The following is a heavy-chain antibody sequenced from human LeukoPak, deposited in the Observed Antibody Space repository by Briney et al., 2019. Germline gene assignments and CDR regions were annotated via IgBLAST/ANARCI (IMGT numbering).Heavy chain of an antibody. D-gene: IGHD3-9*01. CDR3: AEPPKLRYLTPPLYYFDY. CDR1: GFTFSSYA. J-gene: IGHJ4*02. V-gene: IGHV3-23*01. Sequence: GGSLRLSCAASGFTFSSYAMSWVRQAPGKGLEWVSAISGSGGSTYYADSVKGRFTISRDNSKNTLYLQMNSLRAEDTAVYYCAEPPKLRYLTPPLYYFDYWGQGTLVTVSS. CDR2: ISGSGGST.